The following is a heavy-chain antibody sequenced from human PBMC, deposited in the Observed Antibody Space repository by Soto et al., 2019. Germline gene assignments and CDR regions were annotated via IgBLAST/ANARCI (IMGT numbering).Heavy chain of an antibody. J-gene: IGHJ4*02. CDR2: INPNSGGT. V-gene: IGHV1-2*02. CDR1: GYTFIAYY. CDR3: ANVLRTGSPPDC. Sequence: QVQLVQSGAEVKKPGASVKVSCKSFGYTFIAYYLHWVRQAPGQGLEWMGWINPNSGGTNYAQKFQGRVTMTRDTSISTAYMELSRLTSDDTAVYYCANVLRTGSPPDCWGQGTLVTVSS.